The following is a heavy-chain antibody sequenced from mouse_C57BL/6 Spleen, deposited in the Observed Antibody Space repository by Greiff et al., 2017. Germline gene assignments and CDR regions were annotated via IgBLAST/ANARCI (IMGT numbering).Heavy chain of an antibody. CDR2: IYPRDGST. Sequence: LVESGPELVKPGASVKLSCKASGYTFTSYDINWVKQRPGQGLEWIGWIYPRDGSTKYNEKFKGKATLTVDTSSSTAYMELHSLTSEDSAVYFCAIITTVVAPDYWGQGTTLTVSS. D-gene: IGHD1-1*01. J-gene: IGHJ2*01. CDR1: GYTFTSYD. V-gene: IGHV1-85*01. CDR3: AIITTVVAPDY.